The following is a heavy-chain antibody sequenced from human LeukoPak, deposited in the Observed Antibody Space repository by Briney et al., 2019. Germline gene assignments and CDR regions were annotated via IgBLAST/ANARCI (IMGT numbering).Heavy chain of an antibody. V-gene: IGHV3-7*05. D-gene: IGHD6-19*01. Sequence: PGGSLRLSCAASGFTFSDFWMTWVRQPPGRGLEWVAHINQDGSEKYSVDPVRGRFTISRDNVKNSLFLQINILRAEDTAVYYCARSGMAVAATPWGWGQGTLVTVSS. J-gene: IGHJ1*01. CDR2: INQDGSEK. CDR1: GFTFSDFW. CDR3: ARSGMAVAATPWG.